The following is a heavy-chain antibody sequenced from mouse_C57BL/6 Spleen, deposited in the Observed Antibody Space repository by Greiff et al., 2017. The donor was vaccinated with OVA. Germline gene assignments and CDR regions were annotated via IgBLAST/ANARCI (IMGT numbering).Heavy chain of an antibody. CDR3: ARSNYETSYAMDY. Sequence: EVQLVESVAELVRPGASVKLSCTASGFNIKNTYMHWVKQRPEQGLEWIGRIDPANGNTKYAPKFQGKATITADTSSNTAYMQLSSLTSEDSAVYYCARSNYETSYAMDYWGQGTSVTVSS. D-gene: IGHD2-5*01. CDR2: IDPANGNT. V-gene: IGHV14-3*01. J-gene: IGHJ4*01. CDR1: GFNIKNTY.